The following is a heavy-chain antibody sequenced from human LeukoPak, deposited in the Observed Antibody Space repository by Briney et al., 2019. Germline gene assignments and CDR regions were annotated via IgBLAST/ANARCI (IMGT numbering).Heavy chain of an antibody. CDR2: IYYSGST. CDR3: ARIRVADVYYFDY. D-gene: IGHD6-19*01. J-gene: IGHJ4*02. CDR1: GGSVSSGSYY. V-gene: IGHV4-61*01. Sequence: SETLSLTCTVSGGSVSSGSYYWSWIRQPPGTGLEWIGYIYYSGSTNYNPSLKSRVTISVDTSKNQFSLKLSSVTAADTAVYYCARIRVADVYYFDYWGQGTQVTVSS.